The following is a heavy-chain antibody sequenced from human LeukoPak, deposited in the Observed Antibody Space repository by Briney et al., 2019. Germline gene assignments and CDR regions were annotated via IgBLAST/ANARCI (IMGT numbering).Heavy chain of an antibody. Sequence: SETLSLTCTVSGYSISSGYYWGWIRQPPGKGLEWIGSIYHSGSTYYNPSLKSRVTISVDTSKNQFSLKLSSVTAADTAVYYCARQLDPNIMITFGGVTPPDYWGQGTLVTVSS. CDR1: GYSISSGYY. D-gene: IGHD3-16*01. V-gene: IGHV4-38-2*02. CDR3: ARQLDPNIMITFGGVTPPDY. J-gene: IGHJ4*02. CDR2: IYHSGST.